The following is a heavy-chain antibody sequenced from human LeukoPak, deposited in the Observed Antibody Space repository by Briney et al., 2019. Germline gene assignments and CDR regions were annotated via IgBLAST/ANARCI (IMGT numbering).Heavy chain of an antibody. V-gene: IGHV3-21*01. Sequence: GGSLRLSCAASGFTFSSYSMNWVRQAPGKGLEWVSSISSSSSYIYYADSVKGQFTISRDNAKNSLYLQMNSLRAEDTAVYYCARFIAARPFDYWGQGTLVTVSS. D-gene: IGHD6-6*01. J-gene: IGHJ4*02. CDR2: ISSSSSYI. CDR1: GFTFSSYS. CDR3: ARFIAARPFDY.